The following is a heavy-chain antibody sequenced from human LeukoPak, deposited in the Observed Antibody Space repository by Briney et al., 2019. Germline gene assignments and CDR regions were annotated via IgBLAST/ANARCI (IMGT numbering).Heavy chain of an antibody. CDR1: EFNVNDYY. CDR3: ARELVAGTFDH. Sequence: GGSLRLSCGASEFNVNDYYMSWVRQAPGKGLEWISDIGGSDSIVAYAGSVEGRFTISRDIAKNSLFLQMNSLRADDTAVYYCARELVAGTFDHWGQGILVTVSP. J-gene: IGHJ4*02. D-gene: IGHD1-7*01. V-gene: IGHV3-11*01. CDR2: IGGSDSIV.